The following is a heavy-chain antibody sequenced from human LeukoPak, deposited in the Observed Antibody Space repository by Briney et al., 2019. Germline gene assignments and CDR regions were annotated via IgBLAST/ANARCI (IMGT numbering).Heavy chain of an antibody. V-gene: IGHV4-59*01. CDR1: GGSISSYY. D-gene: IGHD1-7*01. Sequence: SETLSLTCTVSGGSISSYYWSWIRQPPGKGLEWIGYIYYSGSTNYNPSLKSRVTISVDTSKNQFSLKLSSVTAADTAEYYCARDHWNYGSSMAVWGQGTTVTVSS. CDR3: ARDHWNYGSSMAV. J-gene: IGHJ6*02. CDR2: IYYSGST.